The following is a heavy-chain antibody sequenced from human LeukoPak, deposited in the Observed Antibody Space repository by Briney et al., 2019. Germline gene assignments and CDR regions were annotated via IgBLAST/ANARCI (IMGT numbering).Heavy chain of an antibody. CDR1: GVSVSSNH. CDR2: IYSDGSS. CDR3: AGSPFSSWSAGTY. J-gene: IGHJ4*02. V-gene: IGHV3-66*01. Sequence: GGSLRLSCAASGVSVSSNHMSWVRQALGKRLEWVSVIYSDGSSNYADSVRGRFTISRDNSENTLYLQMNSLRVEDTAVYHCAGSPFSSWSAGTYSGQGTLVTVSS. D-gene: IGHD6-13*01.